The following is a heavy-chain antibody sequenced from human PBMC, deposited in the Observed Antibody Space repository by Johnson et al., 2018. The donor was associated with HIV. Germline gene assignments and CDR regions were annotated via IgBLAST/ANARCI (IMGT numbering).Heavy chain of an antibody. CDR1: GFTFSSYD. J-gene: IGHJ3*02. Sequence: VQLVESGGGVVQPGRSLRLSCAASGFTFSSYDMHWVRQATGKGLEWVSAIGTAGDTYYPGSVKGRFTISRENAKNSLYLQMNSLRAGDTAVYYCAREGPSERAGFDIWGQGTMVTVSS. CDR3: AREGPSERAGFDI. V-gene: IGHV3-13*01. CDR2: IGTAGDT.